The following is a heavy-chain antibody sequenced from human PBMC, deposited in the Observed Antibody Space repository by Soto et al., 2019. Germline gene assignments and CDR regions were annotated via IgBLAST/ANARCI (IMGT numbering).Heavy chain of an antibody. CDR2: ISYDGSNK. J-gene: IGHJ6*02. V-gene: IGHV3-30-3*01. D-gene: IGHD7-27*01. CDR1: GFTFSSYA. CDR3: ARELRARRQTGAGSYYYYYGMDV. Sequence: GGSLRLSCAASGFTFSSYAMHWVRQAPGKGLEWVAVISYDGSNKYYADSVKGRFTISRDNSKNTLYLQMNSLRAEDTAVYYCARELRARRQTGAGSYYYYYGMDVWGQGTTVTVSS.